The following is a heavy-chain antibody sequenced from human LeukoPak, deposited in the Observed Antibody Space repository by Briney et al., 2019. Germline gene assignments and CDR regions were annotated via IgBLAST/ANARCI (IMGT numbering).Heavy chain of an antibody. Sequence: SETLSLTCAVSGGSISSGGYSWSWIRQPPGKGLEWIGYIYHSGSTYYNPSLKSRVTISVDRSKNQFSLKLSSVTAADTAVYYCARVKYDSSGYYLYYLDYWGQGTLVTVSS. D-gene: IGHD3-22*01. J-gene: IGHJ4*02. CDR2: IYHSGST. CDR3: ARVKYDSSGYYLYYLDY. CDR1: GGSISSGGYS. V-gene: IGHV4-30-2*01.